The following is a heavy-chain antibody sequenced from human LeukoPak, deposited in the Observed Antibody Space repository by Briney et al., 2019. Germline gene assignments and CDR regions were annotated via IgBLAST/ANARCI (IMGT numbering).Heavy chain of an antibody. Sequence: GGSLRLSCATSGFTFSGSAMHWVRQASGKGLEWVGRIRSKANSYATAYAASVKGRFTISRDDSKNTAYLQMNSLKTEDTAVYYCTRRGYYYMDVWGKGTTVTVSS. J-gene: IGHJ6*03. CDR2: IRSKANSYAT. CDR1: GFTFSGSA. V-gene: IGHV3-73*01. CDR3: TRRGYYYMDV.